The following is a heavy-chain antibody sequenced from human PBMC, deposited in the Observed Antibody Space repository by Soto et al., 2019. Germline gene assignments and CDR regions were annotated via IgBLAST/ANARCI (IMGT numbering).Heavy chain of an antibody. CDR3: AKAYFVWSSEQPYYFDY. V-gene: IGHV3-23*01. Sequence: EVQLLDSGGGLVQPGGSLRLSCAASGFTFSHYAMTWVRQGPGKGLEWVSGISGSGGRSYYADSVKGRFTISRDNSKSTLYLQMSSLRAEDTAVYYCAKAYFVWSSEQPYYFDYWGQGTLVTVSS. CDR2: ISGSGGRS. J-gene: IGHJ4*02. CDR1: GFTFSHYA. D-gene: IGHD3-16*01.